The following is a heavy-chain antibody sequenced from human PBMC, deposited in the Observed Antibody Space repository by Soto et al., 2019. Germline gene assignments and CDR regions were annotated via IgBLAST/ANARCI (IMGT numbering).Heavy chain of an antibody. CDR2: IYYSGST. D-gene: IGHD3-3*01. CDR1: GGSISSGDYY. V-gene: IGHV4-30-4*01. J-gene: IGHJ6*02. Sequence: SETLSLTCTVSGGSISSGDYYWSWIRQPPGKGLEWIGYIYYSGSTYYNPSLKSRVTISVDTSKNQCSLKLSSVTAADTAVYYCARDHIHITIFGVVIRYGMDVWGQGTTVTVSS. CDR3: ARDHIHITIFGVVIRYGMDV.